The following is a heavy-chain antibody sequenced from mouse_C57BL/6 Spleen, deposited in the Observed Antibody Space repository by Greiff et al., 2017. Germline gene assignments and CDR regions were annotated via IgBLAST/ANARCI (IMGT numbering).Heavy chain of an antibody. V-gene: IGHV1-80*01. CDR1: GYAFSSYW. CDR2: IYPGDGDT. J-gene: IGHJ2*01. CDR3: ARWSRGRYFDY. Sequence: QVQLQQSGAELVKPGASVKISCKASGYAFSSYWMNWVKQRPGKGLEWIGQIYPGDGDTNYNGKFKGKATLTADKSSSTAYMQLSSLTSEDSAVYFCARWSRGRYFDYWGQGTTLTVSS.